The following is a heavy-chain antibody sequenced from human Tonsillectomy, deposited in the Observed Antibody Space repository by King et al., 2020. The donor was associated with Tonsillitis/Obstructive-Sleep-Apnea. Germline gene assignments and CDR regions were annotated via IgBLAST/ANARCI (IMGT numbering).Heavy chain of an antibody. CDR1: GFSFSSYG. CDR3: AKEQYYSDSSGSTDYMDV. D-gene: IGHD3-22*01. J-gene: IGHJ6*03. Sequence: VQLVESGGGVVQPGRSLRLSCAASGFSFSSYGMHWVRQAPGKGLEWVAVISYDGSNKYYADSLKGRFTISRDNSKNTLYLQMNSLRAEDTAVYCCAKEQYYSDSSGSTDYMDVWGKGTTVTVSS. CDR2: ISYDGSNK. V-gene: IGHV3-30*18.